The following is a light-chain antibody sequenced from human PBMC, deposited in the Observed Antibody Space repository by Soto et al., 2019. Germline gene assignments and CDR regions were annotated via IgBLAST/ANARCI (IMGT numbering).Light chain of an antibody. V-gene: IGLV1-51*01. CDR2: DND. CDR3: GTWDTGLRAYV. Sequence: QAVVTQPPSVSAAPGQKVTISCSGSSSSSHIGHLSVSWYQHLPGTAPNLLIYDNDQRPSGIPARFSGSKSATSATLDITGLQTGDEADYYCGTWDTGLRAYVLGTGTKLTVL. J-gene: IGLJ1*01. CDR1: SSSSHIGHLS.